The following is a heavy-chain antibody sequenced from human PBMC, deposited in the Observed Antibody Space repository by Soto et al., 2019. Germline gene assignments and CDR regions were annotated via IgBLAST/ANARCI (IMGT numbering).Heavy chain of an antibody. D-gene: IGHD2-15*01. CDR3: AREPPQGYCSGGSCLTRPFDY. V-gene: IGHV1-2*04. Sequence: GASVKVSCRASGYTFTGYYMHRVRQAPGQGLEWMGWINPNSGGTNYAQKFQGWVTMTRDTSISTAYMELSRLRSDDTAVYYCAREPPQGYCSGGSCLTRPFDYWGQGTLVTVSS. J-gene: IGHJ4*02. CDR1: GYTFTGYY. CDR2: INPNSGGT.